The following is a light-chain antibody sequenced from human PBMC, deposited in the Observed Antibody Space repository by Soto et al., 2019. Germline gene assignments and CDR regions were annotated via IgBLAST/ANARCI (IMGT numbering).Light chain of an antibody. J-gene: IGLJ1*01. CDR1: SSDVVGYNY. Sequence: QSVLTQPASVSGAPGRAVTISCTGTSSDVVGYNYVSWYQQHPGKAPKLMIYDVSNRPSGVSNRFSGSKSGNTASLTISGLQAEDEADYYCSSYTSSSTPYCVFGTGTKVTVL. CDR3: SSYTSSSTPYCV. V-gene: IGLV2-14*01. CDR2: DVS.